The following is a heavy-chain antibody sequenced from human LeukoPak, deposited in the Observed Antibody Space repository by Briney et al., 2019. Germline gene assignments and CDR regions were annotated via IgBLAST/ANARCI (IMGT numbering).Heavy chain of an antibody. D-gene: IGHD1-7*01. CDR3: ARKSWNYIGDAFDI. Sequence: GGSLRLSCAASGFTFSSYWMSWVRQTPGKGLEWVANIKQDGSEKYYVDSVKGRFTISRDNAKNSLYLQMNSLRAEDTAVYYCARKSWNYIGDAFDIWGQGTMVTVSS. V-gene: IGHV3-7*01. J-gene: IGHJ3*02. CDR2: IKQDGSEK. CDR1: GFTFSSYW.